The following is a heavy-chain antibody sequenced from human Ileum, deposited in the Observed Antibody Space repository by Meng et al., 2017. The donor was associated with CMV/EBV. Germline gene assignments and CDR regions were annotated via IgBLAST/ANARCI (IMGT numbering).Heavy chain of an antibody. V-gene: IGHV3-30*19. D-gene: IGHD2-8*01. J-gene: IGHJ6*02. Sequence: GESLKISCAASGFTFSTYGMHWVRQAPGKGLEWVAVTSYDGSDVYYADSVKGRFTVSRDNSKNTLSLQMNSLRPDDTAVYHCARVLSDTNTWFNYYHYAIDVWGQGTTVTVSS. CDR3: ARVLSDTNTWFNYYHYAIDV. CDR1: GFTFSTYG. CDR2: TSYDGSDV.